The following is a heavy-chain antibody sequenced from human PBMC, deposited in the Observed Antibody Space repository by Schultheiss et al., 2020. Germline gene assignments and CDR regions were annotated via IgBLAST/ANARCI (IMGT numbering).Heavy chain of an antibody. D-gene: IGHD3-10*01. J-gene: IGHJ4*02. V-gene: IGHV4-61*02. Sequence: SETLSLTCTVSGGSISSGSYYWSWIRQPAGKGLEWIGRIYTSGSSNYNPSLKSRVTISVDTSKNQFSLKLSSVTAADTAVYYCARHSRSGLLWFGELGGYWGQGTLVTVSS. CDR3: ARHSRSGLLWFGELGGY. CDR1: GGSISSGSYY. CDR2: IYTSGSS.